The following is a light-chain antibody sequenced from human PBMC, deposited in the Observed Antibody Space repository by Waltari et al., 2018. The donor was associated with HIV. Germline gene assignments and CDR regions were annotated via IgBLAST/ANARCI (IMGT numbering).Light chain of an antibody. J-gene: IGLJ2*01. Sequence: QSALTQPASVSGAPGQSITISCTGTSRDVGGYRYVSCYQQHPGKAPKLMIFDVSNRPSGVSNRFSGPKSGNTASLTISGLQAEDEAHYFCSSYSSSTALVVFGGGTKVTVL. CDR3: SSYSSSTALVV. CDR2: DVS. CDR1: SRDVGGYRY. V-gene: IGLV2-14*03.